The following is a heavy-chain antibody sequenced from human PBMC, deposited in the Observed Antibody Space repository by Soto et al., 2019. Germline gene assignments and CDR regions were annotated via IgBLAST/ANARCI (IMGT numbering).Heavy chain of an antibody. CDR1: GGSISSGGYY. D-gene: IGHD2-15*01. CDR3: ARVFSVVAATDY. V-gene: IGHV4-31*03. Sequence: SETLSLTCTVSGGSISSGGYYWSWIRQHPGKGLEWIGYIYYSGSTYYNPSLKSRVTISVDTSKNQFSLKLSSVTAADTAVYYCARVFSVVAATDYWGQGTLVTVSS. CDR2: IYYSGST. J-gene: IGHJ4*02.